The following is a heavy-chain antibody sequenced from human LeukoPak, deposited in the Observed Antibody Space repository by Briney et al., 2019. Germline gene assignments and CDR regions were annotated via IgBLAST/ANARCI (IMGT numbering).Heavy chain of an antibody. Sequence: GGSLRLSCAASGNYWMHWVRQAPGKGLVWVSHINSDGSWTGYADSVKGRFTISKDNAKNAVYLQMNNLRAEDTAVYYCVSFYETYWGRGTLVTVSS. J-gene: IGHJ4*02. D-gene: IGHD2-2*01. V-gene: IGHV3-74*01. CDR2: INSDGSWT. CDR3: VSFYETY. CDR1: GNYW.